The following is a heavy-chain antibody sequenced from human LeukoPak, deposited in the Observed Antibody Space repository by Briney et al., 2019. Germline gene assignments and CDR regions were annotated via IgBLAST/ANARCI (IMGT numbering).Heavy chain of an antibody. J-gene: IGHJ5*02. CDR2: IYSSWST. CDR3: ARQFDP. Sequence: SETLSLTCTVSVASFSNYYWSWIRQPPGKGLEWIRHIYSSWSTNYNPSLKSRLTITLDTSKNQFSLKMSSVTAADTAVYYCARQFDPWGQGILVTVSS. V-gene: IGHV4-59*08. CDR1: VASFSNYY.